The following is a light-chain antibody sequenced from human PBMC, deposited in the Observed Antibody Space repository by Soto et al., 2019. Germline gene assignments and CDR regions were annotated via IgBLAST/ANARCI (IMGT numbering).Light chain of an antibody. CDR3: RQYGSSSWT. CDR1: QSLRSSS. V-gene: IGKV3-20*01. Sequence: EVVLTQSPGTLSLSPGERATLSCRVSQSLRSSSLAWYQQKPGQAPRLLIYGASSRATDIPDRFSGSGSGTDFTLTISTLEPEDSAVYYCRQYGSSSWTFGLGTRVEIK. CDR2: GAS. J-gene: IGKJ1*01.